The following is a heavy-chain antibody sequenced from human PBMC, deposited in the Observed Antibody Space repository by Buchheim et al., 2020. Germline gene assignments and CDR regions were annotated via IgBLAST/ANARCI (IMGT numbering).Heavy chain of an antibody. CDR2: IDNSGETA. CDR3: TKDDYGSYDY. Sequence: EVQLLESGGGLVQPGGSLRLSCAASGFTFSSYAMSWVRQAPGKGLEWVSSIDNSGETAYYAESVKGRFTISRDNSKNTLYLQMNSLRAGDTAVYYCTKDDYGSYDYWGQGAL. CDR1: GFTFSSYA. J-gene: IGHJ4*02. D-gene: IGHD1-26*01. V-gene: IGHV3-23*01.